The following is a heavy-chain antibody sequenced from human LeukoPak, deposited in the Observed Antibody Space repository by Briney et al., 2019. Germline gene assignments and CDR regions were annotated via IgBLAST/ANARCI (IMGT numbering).Heavy chain of an antibody. Sequence: GGSLRLSCAASGFTFSDYYMSWIRQAPGKGLEWVSYISSSGSTIYYADSVKGRFTISRDNAKNSLYLQMNSLRAEDTAVYYCARDAYYDSSGYYYVPRWFDPWGQGTLVSVSS. CDR1: GFTFSDYY. D-gene: IGHD3-22*01. V-gene: IGHV3-11*04. CDR2: ISSSGSTI. J-gene: IGHJ5*02. CDR3: ARDAYYDSSGYYYVPRWFDP.